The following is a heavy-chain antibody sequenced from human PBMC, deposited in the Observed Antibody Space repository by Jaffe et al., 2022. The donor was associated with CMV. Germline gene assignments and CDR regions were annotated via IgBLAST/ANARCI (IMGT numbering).Heavy chain of an antibody. D-gene: IGHD4-17*01. V-gene: IGHV3-33*08. CDR1: GFTFSSYG. Sequence: QVQLVESGGGVVQPGRSLRLSCAASGFTFSSYGMHWVRQAPGKGLEWVAVIWYDGSNKYYADSVKGRFTISRDNSKNTLYLQMNSLRAEDTAVYYCARGYDYGDHHDAFDIWGQGTMVTVSS. CDR2: IWYDGSNK. CDR3: ARGYDYGDHHDAFDI. J-gene: IGHJ3*02.